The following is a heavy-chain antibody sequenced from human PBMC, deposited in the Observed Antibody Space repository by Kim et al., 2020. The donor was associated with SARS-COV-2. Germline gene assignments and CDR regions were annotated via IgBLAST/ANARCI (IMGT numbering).Heavy chain of an antibody. Sequence: SVKVSCKASGGTFSSYAISWVRQAPGQGLEWMGRIILGIANYAQKFKGRVTITADKSTSTAYMELSSLRSEDTAGYYWARAPVELAKSLPWRVYGMDV. CDR1: GGTFSSYA. CDR2: IILGIA. V-gene: IGHV1-69*04. D-gene: IGHD5-12*01. CDR3: ARAPVELAKSLPWRVYGMDV. J-gene: IGHJ6*01.